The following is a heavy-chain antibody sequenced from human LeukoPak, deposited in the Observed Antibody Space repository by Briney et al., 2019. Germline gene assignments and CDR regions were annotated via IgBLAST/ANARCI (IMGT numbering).Heavy chain of an antibody. D-gene: IGHD6-13*01. Sequence: SETLSLTCTVSGGSISSYYWSWIRQPPGKGLEWIGYIYYSGSTNYNPSLKSRVTISIGTSRNQFSLKVTSVTAADTAVYYCARGRIAAAVYWGQGTLVTVSS. CDR3: ARGRIAAAVY. CDR1: GGSISSYY. V-gene: IGHV4-59*12. J-gene: IGHJ4*02. CDR2: IYYSGST.